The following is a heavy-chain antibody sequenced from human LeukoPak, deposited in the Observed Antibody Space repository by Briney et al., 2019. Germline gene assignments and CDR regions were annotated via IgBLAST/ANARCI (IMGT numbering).Heavy chain of an antibody. J-gene: IGHJ4*02. CDR2: ISSSGSTI. CDR1: GFTFSDYY. Sequence: GGSLRLSCAASGFTFSDYYMSWIRQAPGKGLEWVSYISSSGSTIYYADSVKGRFTISRDNAKNSLYLQMDSLRAEDTAVYYCAREGAPYYDFWSGPNPLDYWGQGTLVTVSS. D-gene: IGHD3-3*01. CDR3: AREGAPYYDFWSGPNPLDY. V-gene: IGHV3-11*04.